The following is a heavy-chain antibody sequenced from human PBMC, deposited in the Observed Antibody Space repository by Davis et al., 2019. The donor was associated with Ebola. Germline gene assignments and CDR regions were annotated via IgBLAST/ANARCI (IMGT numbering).Heavy chain of an antibody. Sequence: ASVKVSCKTSGYNFNRYGISWVRQVPGQGLEWMGWISGYDGVTKYSEKYEGRITLTTETSTSTAYMEVRSLTFDDTALYYCARDGLVPDAIRGGFDPWGQGMLVTVSS. J-gene: IGHJ5*02. CDR2: ISGYDGVT. D-gene: IGHD2-2*01. V-gene: IGHV1-18*01. CDR3: ARDGLVPDAIRGGFDP. CDR1: GYNFNRYG.